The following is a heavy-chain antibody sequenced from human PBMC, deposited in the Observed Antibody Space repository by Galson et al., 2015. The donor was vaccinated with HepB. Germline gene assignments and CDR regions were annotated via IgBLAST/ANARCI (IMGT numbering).Heavy chain of an antibody. CDR2: ISSSSSTI. V-gene: IGHV3-48*04. CDR3: ARDRGTYDSSGYYPDY. J-gene: IGHJ4*02. D-gene: IGHD3-22*01. CDR1: GFTFSSYS. Sequence: SLRLSCAASGFTFSSYSMNWVRQAPGKGLEWVSYISSSSSTIYYADSVRGRFTISRDNAKNSLYLQMNSLRAEDTAVYYCARDRGTYDSSGYYPDYWGQGTLVTVSS.